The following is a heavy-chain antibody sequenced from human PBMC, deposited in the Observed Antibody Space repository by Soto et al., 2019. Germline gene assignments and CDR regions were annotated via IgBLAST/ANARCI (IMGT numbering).Heavy chain of an antibody. CDR1: GYTFTSYG. D-gene: IGHD6-6*01. CDR3: ARDPNKSAARPIYYGMDV. CDR2: ISAYNGNT. J-gene: IGHJ6*02. Sequence: QVQLVQSGAEVKKPGASVKVSCKASGYTFTSYGISWVRQAPGQGLEWMGWISAYNGNTNYAQKLQGRVTMTTETSTSTAYMELRSLRSDDTAVYYCARDPNKSAARPIYYGMDVWGQGTTVTVSS. V-gene: IGHV1-18*01.